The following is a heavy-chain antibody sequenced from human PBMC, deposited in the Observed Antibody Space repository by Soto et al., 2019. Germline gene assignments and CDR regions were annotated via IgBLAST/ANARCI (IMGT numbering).Heavy chain of an antibody. CDR1: GFTFRSYA. J-gene: IGHJ4*02. CDR2: ISGSGGST. D-gene: IGHD2-2*01. Sequence: GGSLRLSCAASGFTFRSYAMNWVRHAPGKGLQWGSGISGSGGSTDYADSVKGRFTISRDNSKNTLYLQMNSLRAEDTAVYYCAKSPAATQGIIDSWGQGPLVTVSS. CDR3: AKSPAATQGIIDS. V-gene: IGHV3-23*01.